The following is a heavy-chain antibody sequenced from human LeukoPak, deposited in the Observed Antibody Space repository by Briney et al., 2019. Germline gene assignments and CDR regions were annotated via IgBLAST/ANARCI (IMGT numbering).Heavy chain of an antibody. J-gene: IGHJ4*02. D-gene: IGHD1-1*01. V-gene: IGHV3-11*01. CDR1: GFTFSDYY. CDR3: AREPRLEWVSYYFDY. Sequence: GGSQRLSCAASGFTFSDYYMSWIRQAPGKGLEWVSYISSSGSTIYYADSVKGRFTISRDNAKNSLYLQMNSLRAEDTAVYYCAREPRLEWVSYYFDYWGQGTLVTVSS. CDR2: ISSSGSTI.